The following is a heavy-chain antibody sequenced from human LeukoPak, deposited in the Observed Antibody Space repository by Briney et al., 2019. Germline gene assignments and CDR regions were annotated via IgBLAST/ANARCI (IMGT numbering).Heavy chain of an antibody. CDR2: ISYDGSNK. D-gene: IGHD6-19*01. Sequence: PGRSLRLSCAASGFTFSSYAMHWVRQAPGKGLEWVAVISYDGSNKYYADSVKGRFTISRDNSKNTLYLQMNSLRAEDTAVYYCARDSWEQWLPNPYFDYWGQGTLVTVSS. V-gene: IGHV3-30-3*01. CDR1: GFTFSSYA. J-gene: IGHJ4*02. CDR3: ARDSWEQWLPNPYFDY.